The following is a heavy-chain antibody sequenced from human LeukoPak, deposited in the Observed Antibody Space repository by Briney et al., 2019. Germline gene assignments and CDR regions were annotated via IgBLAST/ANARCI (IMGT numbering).Heavy chain of an antibody. Sequence: SETLSLTCTVSGGSISSNYWSWIRQPPGKGLEWIGYINTSGSTNYNPSLKCRVSISLDTSRNQFSLKLTSVTAADTAVYYCARRGNWGFFDYWGQGILVSVSS. D-gene: IGHD7-27*01. CDR1: GGSISSNY. CDR3: ARRGNWGFFDY. CDR2: INTSGST. V-gene: IGHV4-4*09. J-gene: IGHJ4*02.